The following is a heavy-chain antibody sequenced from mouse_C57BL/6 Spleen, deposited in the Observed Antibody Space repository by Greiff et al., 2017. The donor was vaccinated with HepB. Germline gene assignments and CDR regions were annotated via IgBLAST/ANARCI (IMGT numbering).Heavy chain of an antibody. CDR2: IDPSDSYT. Sequence: QVQLQQSGAELVRPGPSVKLSCKASGYTFTSYWMHWVKQRPGQGLEWIGVIDPSDSYTNYNQKFKGKATLTVDTSSSTAYMQLSSLTSEDSAVYYCARELGRDAMDYWGQGTSVTVSS. D-gene: IGHD4-1*01. CDR3: ARELGRDAMDY. CDR1: GYTFTSYW. J-gene: IGHJ4*01. V-gene: IGHV1-59*01.